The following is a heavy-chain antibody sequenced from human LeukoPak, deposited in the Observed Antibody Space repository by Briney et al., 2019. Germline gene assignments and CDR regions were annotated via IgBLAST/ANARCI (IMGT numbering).Heavy chain of an antibody. CDR3: ARPYYDILTGMEYYFDY. CDR2: IKQDGSEK. V-gene: IGHV3-7*03. Sequence: PGGSLRLSCAASGFTFSSYWMSWVRQAPGKGLEWVANIKQDGSEKYYVDSVKGRFTISRDNAKNSLYLQMNSLRAEDTAVYYCARPYYDILTGMEYYFDYWGQGTLVTVSP. CDR1: GFTFSSYW. J-gene: IGHJ4*02. D-gene: IGHD3-9*01.